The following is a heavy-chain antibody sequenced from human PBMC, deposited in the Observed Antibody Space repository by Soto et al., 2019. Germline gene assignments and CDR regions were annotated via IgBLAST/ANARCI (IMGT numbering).Heavy chain of an antibody. D-gene: IGHD2-15*01. J-gene: IGHJ4*02. CDR3: ARDPPDCSGGSCSPYGPNPY. CDR1: GFTFSSYW. CDR2: INSDGSST. V-gene: IGHV3-74*01. Sequence: GGSLRLSCAASGFTFSSYWMHWVRQAPGKGLVWVSRINSDGSSTSYADSVKGRFTISRDNAKNTLYLQMNSLRVEDTAVYYCARDPPDCSGGSCSPYGPNPYWGQGTLVTVSS.